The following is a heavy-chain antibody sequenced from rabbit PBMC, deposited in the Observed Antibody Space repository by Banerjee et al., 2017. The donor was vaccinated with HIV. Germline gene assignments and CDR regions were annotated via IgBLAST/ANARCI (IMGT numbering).Heavy chain of an antibody. CDR2: IYTGHGGH. CDR3: ARDLAGGIGWNFNL. Sequence: QSLEDSGGDLVKPGASLTLTCKASGFSYSGGYDLWCVLQAPGKGLEWISCIYTGHGGHYYASWGRGRFTISITASTTVTLQMTSLTAADTATYFCARDLAGGIGWNFNLWGQGSLVTVS. J-gene: IGHJ4*01. CDR1: GFSYSGGYD. D-gene: IGHD4-2*01. V-gene: IGHV1S40*01.